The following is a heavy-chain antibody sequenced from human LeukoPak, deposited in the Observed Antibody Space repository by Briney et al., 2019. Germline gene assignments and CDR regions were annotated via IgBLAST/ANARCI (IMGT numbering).Heavy chain of an antibody. Sequence: SETLSLTCTVSGGPISSFHWSWIRQPPGKALEWIGYIYYTGNTNYNPSLKSRVTMSVDASKNQFSLKTSSVTAADTAVYYCARDPYSGWSAFDSWGLGTLVTVSS. CDR1: GGPISSFH. CDR3: ARDPYSGWSAFDS. V-gene: IGHV4-59*12. J-gene: IGHJ4*02. CDR2: IYYTGNT. D-gene: IGHD6-19*01.